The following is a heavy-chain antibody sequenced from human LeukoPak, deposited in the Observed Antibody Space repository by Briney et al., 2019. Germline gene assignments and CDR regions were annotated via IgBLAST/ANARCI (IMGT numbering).Heavy chain of an antibody. J-gene: IGHJ4*02. D-gene: IGHD5-18*01. CDR2: IRSKANSYAT. V-gene: IGHV3-73*01. CDR3: TRATAMGFDY. Sequence: PGGSLRLSCAASGFTFSGSAMHWVRQAPGKGLEWVGRIRSKANSYATAYAASVKGRFTISRDDSKNTAYLRMNSLKTEDTAVYYCTRATAMGFDYWGQGTLVTVSS. CDR1: GFTFSGSA.